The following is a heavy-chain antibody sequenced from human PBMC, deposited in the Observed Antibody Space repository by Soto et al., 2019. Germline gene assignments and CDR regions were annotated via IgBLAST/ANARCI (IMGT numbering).Heavy chain of an antibody. Sequence: HVEIVQSGAEVKMPGASVNVSCKSSGYNFTNHAMHWVRPAPGQRLEWLGWINAATGNTQYSERSQDRLIIISDTPASPASMELSSLRSEDTAVYYYVRGAARRPPVTRAFDLWGRGTFVTVSS. J-gene: IGHJ3*01. V-gene: IGHV1-3*01. CDR2: INAATGNT. CDR3: VRGAARRPPVTRAFDL. CDR1: GYNFTNHA. D-gene: IGHD4-17*01.